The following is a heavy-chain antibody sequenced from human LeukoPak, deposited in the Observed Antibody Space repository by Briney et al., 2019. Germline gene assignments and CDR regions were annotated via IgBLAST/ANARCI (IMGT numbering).Heavy chain of an antibody. Sequence: VASVKVSCKASGGTISSHAINWVRQAPGQGLEWMGGIIPIFDTANYAQKFQGRVTITADESTSTAYMELSSLRSEDTAVYYCARNQRLGQWLVFDYWGQGSLVTVSS. D-gene: IGHD6-19*01. CDR2: IIPIFDTA. CDR1: GGTISSHA. CDR3: ARNQRLGQWLVFDY. J-gene: IGHJ4*02. V-gene: IGHV1-69*13.